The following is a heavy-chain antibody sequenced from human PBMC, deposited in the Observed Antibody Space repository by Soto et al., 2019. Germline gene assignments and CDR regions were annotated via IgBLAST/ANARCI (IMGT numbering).Heavy chain of an antibody. CDR3: ARAVAGTSPYYYYYMDV. CDR1: GDSVSSNSAA. V-gene: IGHV6-1*01. Sequence: SQTLSLTCAISGDSVSSNSAAWNWIRQSPSRGLEWLGRTYYRSKWYNDYAVSVKSRITINPDTSKNQFSLQLNSLTPEDTAFYYCARAVAGTSPYYYYYMDVWGKGTTVTVSS. D-gene: IGHD1-1*01. J-gene: IGHJ6*03. CDR2: TYYRSKWYN.